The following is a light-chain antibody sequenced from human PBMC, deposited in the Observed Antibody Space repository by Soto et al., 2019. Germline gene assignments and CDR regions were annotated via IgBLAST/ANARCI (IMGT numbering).Light chain of an antibody. Sequence: QSALTQPASVSGSPGQSITISCSGTRSDIGSYNYVAWYQQFPGKTPKILIYGVSNRPSGVSSRFSGSKSGNTASLTISGLQAEDEADYYCISYTGSSTSYVFGSGTKVTVI. J-gene: IGLJ1*01. CDR2: GVS. V-gene: IGLV2-14*01. CDR3: ISYTGSSTSYV. CDR1: RSDIGSYNY.